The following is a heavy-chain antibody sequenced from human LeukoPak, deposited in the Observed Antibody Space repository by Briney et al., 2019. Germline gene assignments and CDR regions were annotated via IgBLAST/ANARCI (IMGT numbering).Heavy chain of an antibody. V-gene: IGHV4-34*01. CDR3: ARGVDYYGV. CDR1: DGSINNYY. CDR2: INHSGGT. Sequence: TSETLSLTCTVSDGSINNYYWTWIRQPPVKGLEWIGEINHSGGTNYNPSLKSRVTISVDTSKKQFSLKLSSVTAADTAVYYCARGVDYYGVWGQGTLVTVSS. D-gene: IGHD3-10*01. J-gene: IGHJ4*02.